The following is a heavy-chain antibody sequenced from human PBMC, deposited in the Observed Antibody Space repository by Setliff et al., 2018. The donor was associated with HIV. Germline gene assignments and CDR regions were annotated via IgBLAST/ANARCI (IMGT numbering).Heavy chain of an antibody. Sequence: PSETLSLTCSVSGGSISSSSYYWGWIRQPPGKGLEWIGSIYYSGSTDYDPSLKSRVTISVDTSKNQFSLKLSSVTAADTAVYYCAREWRGRYYYYMDVWGKGTTVTVSS. CDR3: AREWRGRYYYYMDV. V-gene: IGHV4-39*07. J-gene: IGHJ6*03. CDR1: GGSISSSSYY. CDR2: IYYSGST. D-gene: IGHD3-10*01.